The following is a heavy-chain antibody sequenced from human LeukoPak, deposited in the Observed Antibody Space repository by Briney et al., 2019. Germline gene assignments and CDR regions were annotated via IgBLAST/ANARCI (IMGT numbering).Heavy chain of an antibody. D-gene: IGHD6-13*01. CDR2: IHWNGGNT. V-gene: IGHV3-20*04. CDR3: ARAAVSSWKLDY. CDR1: GFTFSDYY. Sequence: GGSLRLSCAASGFTFSDYYMSWIRQAPGKGLEWVSGIHWNGGNTSYADSVKGRITISRDNAKNSLYLQMNSLRVEDTAFYYCARAAVSSWKLDYWGQGTLVTVSS. J-gene: IGHJ4*02.